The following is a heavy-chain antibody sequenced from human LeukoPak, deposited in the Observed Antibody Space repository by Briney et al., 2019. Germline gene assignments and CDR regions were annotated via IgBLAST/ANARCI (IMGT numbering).Heavy chain of an antibody. D-gene: IGHD6-19*01. CDR1: GFTVSTNY. Sequence: PGVSLRLSCAASGFTVSTNYMSWVRQAPGKGLEWLSVIYSRDYTYYADSVKGRFTISRDNSKNTLYLQMNSLRADDTAVYYCARDPGIAVTGTPYYGMDVWGPGTTVTVSS. V-gene: IGHV3-53*01. CDR3: ARDPGIAVTGTPYYGMDV. CDR2: IYSRDYT. J-gene: IGHJ6*02.